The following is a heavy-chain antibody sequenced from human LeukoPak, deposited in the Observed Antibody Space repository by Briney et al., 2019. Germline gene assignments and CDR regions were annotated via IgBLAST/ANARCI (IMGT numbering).Heavy chain of an antibody. D-gene: IGHD3-10*01. Sequence: SETLSLTCAVSGGSISGYYCTWIRQPPGKGLEWIGYIYYSGSTYYNPSLKSRVTISVDTSKNQFSLKLSSVTAADTAVYYCARDSPSITMVRGAPGGMDVWGQGTTVTVSS. CDR2: IYYSGST. CDR1: GGSISGYY. CDR3: ARDSPSITMVRGAPGGMDV. J-gene: IGHJ6*02. V-gene: IGHV4-59*06.